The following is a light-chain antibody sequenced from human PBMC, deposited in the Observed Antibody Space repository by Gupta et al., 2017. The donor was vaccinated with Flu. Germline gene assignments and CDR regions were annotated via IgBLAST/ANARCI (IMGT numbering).Light chain of an antibody. CDR3: HVWDSSSDHGV. J-gene: IGLJ3*02. V-gene: IGLV3-21*02. Sequence: GGDNIGSKSVHWYQQKPGQAPVLVVHDDRHRPSGIPERFSGSNSGNTATLTISRVEAGDEADYYCHVWDSSSDHGVFGGGTKLTVL. CDR1: NIGSKS. CDR2: DDR.